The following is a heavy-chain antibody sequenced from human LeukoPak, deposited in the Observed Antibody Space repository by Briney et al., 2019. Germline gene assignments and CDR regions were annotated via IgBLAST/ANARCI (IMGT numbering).Heavy chain of an antibody. J-gene: IGHJ4*02. Sequence: GGSLRLSCAASGFTFSSYAISWVRQAPGKGLEWVSAISGTGGSTYYADSVKGRFTISRDYSKNTLYLQMNSLRAEDTAVYYCAKDNKYYYGSGSYYIFDYRGQGTLVTVSS. D-gene: IGHD3-10*01. CDR2: ISGTGGST. CDR3: AKDNKYYYGSGSYYIFDY. CDR1: GFTFSSYA. V-gene: IGHV3-23*01.